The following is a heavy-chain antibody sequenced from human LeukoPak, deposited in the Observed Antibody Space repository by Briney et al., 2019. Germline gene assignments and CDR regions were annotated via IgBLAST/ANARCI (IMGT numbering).Heavy chain of an antibody. J-gene: IGHJ5*02. D-gene: IGHD1-1*01. V-gene: IGHV1-2*06. CDR1: GYTFTGYY. Sequence: PRASVTVSCKASGYTFTGYYMHWVRQAPGQGLEWVGRINPNSGGTNYAQKFQGRVTMTRDTSISTAYMELSRLRSDDTAVYYCARDPDWNPYPNWFDPWGQGTLVTVSS. CDR2: INPNSGGT. CDR3: ARDPDWNPYPNWFDP.